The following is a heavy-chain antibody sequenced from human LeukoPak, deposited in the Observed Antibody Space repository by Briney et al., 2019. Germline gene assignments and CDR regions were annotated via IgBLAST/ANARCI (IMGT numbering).Heavy chain of an antibody. Sequence: GGSLRLSCAASGFTFSSHSMNWVRQAPGKGLEWVSYISSSSSTIYYADSVKGRFTISRDNAKNSLYLQMSNLRAEDTAVYFCARGGGLDVWGQGATVTVSS. CDR3: ARGGGLDV. V-gene: IGHV3-48*01. CDR1: GFTFSSHS. CDR2: ISSSSSTI. J-gene: IGHJ6*02. D-gene: IGHD3-16*01.